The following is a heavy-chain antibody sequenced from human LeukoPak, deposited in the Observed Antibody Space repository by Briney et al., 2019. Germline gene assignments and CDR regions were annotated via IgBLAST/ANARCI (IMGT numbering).Heavy chain of an antibody. Sequence: ASVKVSCKASGYTFTDYYMHWVRQAPGQGFEWMGWINPNDGDTSYAQKFQGRVTMTRDTSISTAHMEVSRLRSDDTAVYYCARANFLYCSSTTCLFDYWGQGTLVTVSS. CDR2: INPNDGDT. V-gene: IGHV1-2*02. D-gene: IGHD2-2*01. CDR3: ARANFLYCSSTTCLFDY. J-gene: IGHJ4*02. CDR1: GYTFTDYY.